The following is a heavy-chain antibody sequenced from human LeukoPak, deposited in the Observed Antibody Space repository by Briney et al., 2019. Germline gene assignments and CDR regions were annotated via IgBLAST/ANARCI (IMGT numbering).Heavy chain of an antibody. J-gene: IGHJ4*02. D-gene: IGHD2-15*01. CDR2: IWYDGSNK. V-gene: IGHV3-33*01. CDR1: GFTFSSYG. CDR3: ARVGSVVAAHFDY. Sequence: GGSLRLSCAASGFTFSSYGMHWVRQAPGKGLEWVAVIWYDGSNKYYADSVKGRFTISRDNSKNTLYLQMNSLRAEDTAVYYCARVGSVVAAHFDYWGQGTLVTVSS.